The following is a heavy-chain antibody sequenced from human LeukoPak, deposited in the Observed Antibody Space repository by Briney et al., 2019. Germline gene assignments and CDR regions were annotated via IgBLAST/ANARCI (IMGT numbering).Heavy chain of an antibody. CDR3: ASERYFDWLLFALDAFDI. Sequence: SETLSLTCTVSGVSIRSTSYYWGWIRQPPGKGLEWIGSIYFSGNTYYNPSLKTRVTISIDTSKNQFSLKLSSVTAADTAVYYCASERYFDWLLFALDAFDIWGQGTMVTVSS. CDR2: IYFSGNT. D-gene: IGHD3-9*01. J-gene: IGHJ3*02. V-gene: IGHV4-39*02. CDR1: GVSIRSTSYY.